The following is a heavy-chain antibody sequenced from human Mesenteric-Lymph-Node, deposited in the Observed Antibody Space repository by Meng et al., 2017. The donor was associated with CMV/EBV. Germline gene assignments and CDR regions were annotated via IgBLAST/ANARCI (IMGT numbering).Heavy chain of an antibody. D-gene: IGHD6-13*01. J-gene: IGHJ4*02. Sequence: GSLRLSCTVSGGSITTYYWSWIRQPPGKGLEWVGYIYYGASTNYNPSLKSRATISLDTSKNQFSLKLSSVTAADTAVYYCVNVGSSLSFDYWGQGTLVTVSS. V-gene: IGHV4-59*01. CDR3: VNVGSSLSFDY. CDR2: IYYGAST. CDR1: GGSITTYY.